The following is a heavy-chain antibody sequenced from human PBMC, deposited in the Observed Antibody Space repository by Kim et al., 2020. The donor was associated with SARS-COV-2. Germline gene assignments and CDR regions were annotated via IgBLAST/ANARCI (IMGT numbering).Heavy chain of an antibody. V-gene: IGHV3-30-3*01. CDR1: GFTFSSYA. CDR2: ISYDGSNK. CDR3: ARDFLPDPYYDSSGTFDY. D-gene: IGHD3-22*01. J-gene: IGHJ4*02. Sequence: GGSLRLSCAASGFTFSSYAMHWVRQAPGKGLEWVAVISYDGSNKYYADSVKVRFTISRDNSKNTLYLQMNSLRAEDTAVYYCARDFLPDPYYDSSGTFDYWGQGTLVTVSS.